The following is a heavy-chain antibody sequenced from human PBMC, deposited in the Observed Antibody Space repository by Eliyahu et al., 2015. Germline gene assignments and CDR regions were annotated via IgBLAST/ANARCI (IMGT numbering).Heavy chain of an antibody. CDR1: GGSISSYY. D-gene: IGHD3-16*01. V-gene: IGHV4-59*01. J-gene: IGHJ4*02. CDR2: IYYSGST. CDR3: ARDLHGGGFDY. Sequence: QVQLQESGPGLVKPSETLSLTCTVSGGSISSYYWSWIRQPPGKGLEWIGDIYYSGSTNYHPPLKSRVTISVDTSKNQFSLKLSSVTAADTAVYYCARDLHGGGFDYWGQGTLVTVSS.